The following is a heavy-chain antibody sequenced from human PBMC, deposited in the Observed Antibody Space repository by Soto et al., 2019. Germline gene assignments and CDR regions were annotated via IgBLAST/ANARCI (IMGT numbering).Heavy chain of an antibody. D-gene: IGHD3-10*01. V-gene: IGHV3-33*01. CDR3: AREQAYYGSGSYY. CDR2: IWYDGSNK. CDR1: GFTFSSYG. J-gene: IGHJ4*02. Sequence: QVQLVESGGGVVQPGRSLRLSCAASGFTFSSYGMHWVRQAPGKGLEWVAVIWYDGSNKYYADSVKGRFTISRDNSKNTLYLQMNSLRAEDTAVYYCAREQAYYGSGSYYWGQGTLVTVSS.